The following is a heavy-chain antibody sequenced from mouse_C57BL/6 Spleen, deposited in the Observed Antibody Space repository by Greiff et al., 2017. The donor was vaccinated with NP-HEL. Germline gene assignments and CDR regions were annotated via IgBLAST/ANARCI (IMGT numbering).Heavy chain of an antibody. D-gene: IGHD4-1*01. Sequence: DVKLQESGPGLVKPSQSLSLTCSVTGYSITSGYYWNWIRQFPGNKLEWMGYISYDGSNNYNPSLKNRISITRDTSKNQFFLKLNSVTTEDTATYYCAREGLGRDFGYWGQSTTLTVSS. J-gene: IGHJ2*01. CDR3: AREGLGRDFGY. CDR1: GYSITSGYY. V-gene: IGHV3-6*01. CDR2: ISYDGSN.